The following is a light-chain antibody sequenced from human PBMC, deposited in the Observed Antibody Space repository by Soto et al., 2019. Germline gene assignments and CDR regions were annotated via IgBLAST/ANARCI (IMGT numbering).Light chain of an antibody. J-gene: IGKJ1*01. CDR1: QSIANS. CDR2: GAS. V-gene: IGKV3-20*01. Sequence: EIVLTQSPGTLSLSPGERASLSCRASQSIANSLAWYQQKLGQAPRRPIFGASNRATGIPDRFSGSGSGTDFNLTISRLEPEDFALYHCQQYGGSPRTFGQGTKVE. CDR3: QQYGGSPRT.